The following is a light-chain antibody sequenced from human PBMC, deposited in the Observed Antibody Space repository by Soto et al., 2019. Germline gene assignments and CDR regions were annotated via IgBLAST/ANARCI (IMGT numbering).Light chain of an antibody. Sequence: DIQMTQSPSSLSASVGDRVTINCRASQTINTYLNWYQQKPGQAPRVLIFSASTLQTGVPSRFRGSGSGTEFIRTLSSLQPEDVATYYCQQTYSSAPWTFGQGTKVQIK. J-gene: IGKJ1*01. CDR3: QQTYSSAPWT. CDR2: SAS. V-gene: IGKV1-39*01. CDR1: QTINTY.